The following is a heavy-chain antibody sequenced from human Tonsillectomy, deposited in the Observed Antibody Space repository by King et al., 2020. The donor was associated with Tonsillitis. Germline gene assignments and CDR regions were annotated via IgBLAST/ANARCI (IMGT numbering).Heavy chain of an antibody. V-gene: IGHV1-18*04. Sequence: QLVQSGAEVKKPGASVKVSCKASGYTFTNYGISWVRQAPGQGLEWMGWISAYNGNTNYAQKLQGRVTMTTDTSTSTAYMELRSLRSDDTAVYYCARDLSYYDSSSYYYKVADYWGQGAVVSVSS. CDR1: GYTFTNYG. CDR2: ISAYNGNT. D-gene: IGHD3-22*01. J-gene: IGHJ4*02. CDR3: ARDLSYYDSSSYYYKVADY.